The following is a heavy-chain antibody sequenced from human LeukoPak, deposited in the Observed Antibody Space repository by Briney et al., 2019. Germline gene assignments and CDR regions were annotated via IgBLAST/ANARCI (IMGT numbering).Heavy chain of an antibody. CDR3: ARDLARGDITSVDF. CDR2: ISFDGTNQ. J-gene: IGHJ4*02. Sequence: GGSLRLSCAASGFTFTVYAIHWVRQTTGKGLEWVAVISFDGTNQYYADSVKGRFTISRDNSKNTGFLQMNSLRAEDTAVYYCARDLARGDITSVDFWGQGTLVTVSS. V-gene: IGHV3-30*01. CDR1: GFTFTVYA. D-gene: IGHD1-14*01.